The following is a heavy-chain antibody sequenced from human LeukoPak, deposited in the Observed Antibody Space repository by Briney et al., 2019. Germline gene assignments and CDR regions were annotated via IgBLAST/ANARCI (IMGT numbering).Heavy chain of an antibody. V-gene: IGHV3-15*07. D-gene: IGHD3-10*01. CDR2: IKSKTDGGTT. CDR3: TTDYYGSGSYPYIDY. J-gene: IGHJ4*02. CDR1: GFTFSSYS. Sequence: PGGSLRLSCAASGFTFSSYSMNWVRQAPGKGLEWVGRIKSKTDGGTTDYAAPVKGRFTISRDDSKNTLYLQMNSLKTEDTAVYYCTTDYYGSGSYPYIDYWGQGTLVTVSS.